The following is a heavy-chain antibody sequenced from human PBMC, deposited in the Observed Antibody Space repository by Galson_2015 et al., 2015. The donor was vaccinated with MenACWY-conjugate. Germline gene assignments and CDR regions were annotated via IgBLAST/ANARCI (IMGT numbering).Heavy chain of an antibody. V-gene: IGHV3-53*01. CDR2: IYRDGKT. J-gene: IGHJ5*02. CDR1: GFSVSSEY. Sequence: SLRLSCAASGFSVSSEYMSWVRQAPGKGLGWVSIIYRDGKTFYADSVQGRFIISRDNSKNTLYLQMNSLTAEDAAVYYCARESGDSSGHPSSWGQGTLVTVSS. CDR3: ARESGDSSGHPSS. D-gene: IGHD3-22*01.